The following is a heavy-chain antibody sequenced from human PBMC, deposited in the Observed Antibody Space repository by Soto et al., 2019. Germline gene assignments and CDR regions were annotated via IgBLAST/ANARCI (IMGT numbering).Heavy chain of an antibody. CDR2: INSDGSST. CDR3: ARRPLRGNSGFDY. Sequence: GGSLRLSCAASGFTFSRYWMHWVRQAPGKGLVWVSRINSDGSSTSYADSVKGRFTISRDNAKNTLYLQMNSLRAEDTAVYYCARRPLRGNSGFDYWGQGTLVTVSS. D-gene: IGHD2-21*02. V-gene: IGHV3-74*01. J-gene: IGHJ4*02. CDR1: GFTFSRYW.